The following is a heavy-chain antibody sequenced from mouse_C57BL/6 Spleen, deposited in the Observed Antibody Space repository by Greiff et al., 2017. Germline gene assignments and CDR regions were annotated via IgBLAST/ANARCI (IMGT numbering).Heavy chain of an antibody. CDR3: ARAYSNYDGGIRYFDY. CDR1: GYTFTGYW. V-gene: IGHV1-9*01. D-gene: IGHD2-5*01. J-gene: IGHJ2*01. CDR2: LLPGSGST. Sequence: QVQLQQSGAELMKPGASVKLSCKATGYTFTGYWIEWVKQRPGHGLEWIGELLPGSGSTNYNEKFKGKATFTADTSSHTAYMQLSSLTTENSAIYYYARAYSNYDGGIRYFDYWGQGTTLTVSS.